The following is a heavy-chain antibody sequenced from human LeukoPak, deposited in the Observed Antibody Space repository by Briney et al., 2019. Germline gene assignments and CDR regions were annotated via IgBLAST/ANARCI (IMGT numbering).Heavy chain of an antibody. CDR1: GFTFSSYS. D-gene: IGHD2-2*01. Sequence: GGSLRLSCAASGFTFSSYSMNWVRQAPGKGLGWVSSISSSSSYIYYADSVKGRFTISRDNAKNSLYLQMNSLRAEDTAVYYCARDAGQLLQRGAFDIWGQGTMVTVSS. CDR2: ISSSSSYI. CDR3: ARDAGQLLQRGAFDI. J-gene: IGHJ3*02. V-gene: IGHV3-21*01.